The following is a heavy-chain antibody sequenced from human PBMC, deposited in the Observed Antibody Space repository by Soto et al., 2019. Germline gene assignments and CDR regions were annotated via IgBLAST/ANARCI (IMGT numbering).Heavy chain of an antibody. J-gene: IGHJ6*03. D-gene: IGHD3-10*01. CDR2: INTAGSTT. Sequence: EVQVVESGGGLIQPGGSLGLSCAASGFTFSNYWMHWVRQAPGKGLVWVSRINTAGSTTNYADSVKGRFTISSDNAKKTLFLQMNSLRAEDTAVYYCARTPTYYGLARDYYYYMDVWGKGTTVIVSS. CDR1: GFTFSNYW. CDR3: ARTPTYYGLARDYYYYMDV. V-gene: IGHV3-74*01.